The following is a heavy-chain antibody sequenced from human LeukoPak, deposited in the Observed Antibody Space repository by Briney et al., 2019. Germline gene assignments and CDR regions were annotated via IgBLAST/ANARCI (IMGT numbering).Heavy chain of an antibody. CDR2: IYTSGST. D-gene: IGHD6-13*01. Sequence: PSETLSLTCTVSGDSISNYYWSWIRQPAGKGLEWIGRIYTSGSTNYNPSLKSRVTMSVDTSKNQFSLKLSSVTAADTAVYYCARDPTYSSSWYDYWGQGTLVTVSS. V-gene: IGHV4-4*07. CDR3: ARDPTYSSSWYDY. J-gene: IGHJ4*02. CDR1: GDSISNYY.